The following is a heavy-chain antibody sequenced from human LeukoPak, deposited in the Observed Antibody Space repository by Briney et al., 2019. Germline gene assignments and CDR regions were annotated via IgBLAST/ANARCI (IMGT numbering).Heavy chain of an antibody. CDR2: IIPIFGTA. Sequence: ASVKLSCKASGGTFSSYAISWVRNAPGQGLEWMGGIIPIFGTANYAKQSQGRVTITTDESTSTAYMALSSVRSEDTAVYYCAREAIRRPHYYSSGFFLARYFDLWGRGTLVTVSS. J-gene: IGHJ2*01. V-gene: IGHV1-69*05. D-gene: IGHD3-22*01. CDR1: GGTFSSYA. CDR3: AREAIRRPHYYSSGFFLARYFDL.